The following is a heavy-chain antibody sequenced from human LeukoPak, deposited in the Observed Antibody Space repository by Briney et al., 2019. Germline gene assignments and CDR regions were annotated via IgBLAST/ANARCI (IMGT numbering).Heavy chain of an antibody. J-gene: IGHJ3*02. Sequence: GGSLRLSSAASGFTFSSYGMYWVRPAPGKGLEWVAVISYDGSTEHYADSVKGRFTISRDNSKNTLYLQMNSLRAEDTAVYYCAKDVTKYYYDSSGYYGTFDIWGQGTMVTVSS. D-gene: IGHD3-22*01. CDR2: ISYDGSTE. CDR1: GFTFSSYG. CDR3: AKDVTKYYYDSSGYYGTFDI. V-gene: IGHV3-30*18.